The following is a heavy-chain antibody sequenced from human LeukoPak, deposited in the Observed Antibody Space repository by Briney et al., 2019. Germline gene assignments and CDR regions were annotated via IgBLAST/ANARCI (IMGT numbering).Heavy chain of an antibody. D-gene: IGHD3-22*01. CDR3: ARDSYYYDSSGYYTYFDY. J-gene: IGHJ4*02. Sequence: GGSLRLSCAASGFTFSSYEMNWVRQAPGKGLEWVSYISSSGSTIYYADSVKGRFTISRDNAKNSLYLQMNSLRAEDTAVYYCARDSYYYDSSGYYTYFDYWGQGTLVTVSS. CDR1: GFTFSSYE. CDR2: ISSSGSTI. V-gene: IGHV3-48*03.